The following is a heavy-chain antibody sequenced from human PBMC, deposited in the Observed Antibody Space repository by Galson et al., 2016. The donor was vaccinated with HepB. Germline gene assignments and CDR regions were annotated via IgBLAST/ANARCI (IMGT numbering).Heavy chain of an antibody. D-gene: IGHD3-10*01. CDR3: ARDGFPGFGSFFDY. CDR2: VNHRGTT. J-gene: IGHJ4*01. CDR1: GESLSGYF. Sequence: SETLSLTCTVSGESLSGYFWSWIRQPPGKGLEWIGEVNHRGTTNYDPSLESRVTISADTSKNPFSLNLSSVTAADTAVYFCARDGFPGFGSFFDYWGHGALVTVSS. V-gene: IGHV4-34*01.